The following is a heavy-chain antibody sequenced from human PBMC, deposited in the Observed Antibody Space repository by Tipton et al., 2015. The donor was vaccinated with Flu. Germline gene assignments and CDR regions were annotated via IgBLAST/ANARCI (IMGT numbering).Heavy chain of an antibody. J-gene: IGHJ3*02. V-gene: IGHV4-59*02. CDR2: VSYSGYT. CDR1: GTSVSSYY. D-gene: IGHD4-17*01. Sequence: TLSLTCTVSGTSVSSYYWSWFRQSPEKGLEWIGYVSYSGYTNYSPSLKSRVTLSLDISKNNFSLRLSSVTAADMAVYYCARGVYGDDGAFDIWAVAQWSPSLQ. CDR3: ARGVYGDDGAFDI.